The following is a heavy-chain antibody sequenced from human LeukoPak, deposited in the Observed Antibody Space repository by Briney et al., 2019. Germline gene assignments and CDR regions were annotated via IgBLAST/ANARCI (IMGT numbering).Heavy chain of an antibody. D-gene: IGHD2-15*01. V-gene: IGHV3-74*01. Sequence: GVLRLSCAVSGFTFKLYWMHWVRQAPGKGPVWVSRINDDGSDTTYADSVKGRFTISRDDAKNMLFLQMNSLRAEDTAVYYCVRGGPSTWSWGQGTLVTVSS. CDR1: GFTFKLYW. J-gene: IGHJ5*02. CDR2: INDDGSDT. CDR3: VRGGPSTWS.